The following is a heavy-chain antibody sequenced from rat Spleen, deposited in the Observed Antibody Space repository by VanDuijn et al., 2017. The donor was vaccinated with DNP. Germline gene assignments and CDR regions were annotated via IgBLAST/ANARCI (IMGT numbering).Heavy chain of an antibody. Sequence: VQLQESGPGLVKPSQSLSLTCSVTGYSITSSYRWNWIRKFPGNKLEWMGSINSAGTTNYNPSLKSRISITRDTSKNQLFLQMDSLRPEDTATYYCATGTLAYWGQGTLVTVSS. CDR2: INSAGTT. V-gene: IGHV3-3*01. J-gene: IGHJ3*01. CDR3: ATGTLAY. CDR1: GYSITSSYR.